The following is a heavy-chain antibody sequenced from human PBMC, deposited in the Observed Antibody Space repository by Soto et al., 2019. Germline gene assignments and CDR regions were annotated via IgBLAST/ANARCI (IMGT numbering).Heavy chain of an antibody. D-gene: IGHD2-15*01. CDR3: ARGVVVVAATGDAFDI. Sequence: QVQLVQSGAEVKKPGSSVKVSCKASGGTLRSNAINWVRQAPGQGLEWMGGIIPIFGTANYAQKFQGRVTITADESTSTAYMELSSLRSEDTAVYYCARGVVVVAATGDAFDIWGQGTMVTVSS. J-gene: IGHJ3*02. V-gene: IGHV1-69*01. CDR1: GGTLRSNA. CDR2: IIPIFGTA.